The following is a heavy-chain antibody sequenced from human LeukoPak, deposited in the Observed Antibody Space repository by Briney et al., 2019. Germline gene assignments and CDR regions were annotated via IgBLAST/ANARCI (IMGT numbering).Heavy chain of an antibody. Sequence: GGSLRLSCAASGFTFSSYDMSWVRQAPGKGLEWVSAISGSGGSTYYADSVKGRFTISRDNSKNTLYLQMNSLRAEDTAVYYCAKEEDGYYGSTPSLFDYWGQGTLVTVSP. V-gene: IGHV3-23*01. J-gene: IGHJ4*02. CDR1: GFTFSSYD. CDR3: AKEEDGYYGSTPSLFDY. D-gene: IGHD3-10*01. CDR2: ISGSGGST.